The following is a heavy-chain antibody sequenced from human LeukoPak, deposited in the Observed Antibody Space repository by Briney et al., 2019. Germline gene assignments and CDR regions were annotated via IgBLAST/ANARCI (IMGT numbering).Heavy chain of an antibody. Sequence: GGSLRLSCAASGFTFSSYWMHWVRQAPGKGLVWVSRINSDGSSTSYADSVKGRFTISRDNSKNTVYLQMSSLRAEDTAVYYCAKDRVTLKVIAPPDGFDVWGQGTVVTVSS. V-gene: IGHV3-74*01. CDR3: AKDRVTLKVIAPPDGFDV. CDR1: GFTFSSYW. D-gene: IGHD2-21*02. J-gene: IGHJ3*01. CDR2: INSDGSST.